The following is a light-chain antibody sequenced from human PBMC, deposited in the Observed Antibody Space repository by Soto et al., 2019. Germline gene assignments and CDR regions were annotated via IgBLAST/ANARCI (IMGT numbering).Light chain of an antibody. CDR1: QSVSSSY. Sequence: EIVLTQSPGTLSLSPGERATLSCRASQSVSSSYLAWYQQKPGQPPRLLIYGASSRATGIPDRFSGSGSGTAFTLTSSRLEPEDFAVYYWQQYGSSPMTFGQGTKVEIK. CDR3: QQYGSSPMT. V-gene: IGKV3-20*01. J-gene: IGKJ1*01. CDR2: GAS.